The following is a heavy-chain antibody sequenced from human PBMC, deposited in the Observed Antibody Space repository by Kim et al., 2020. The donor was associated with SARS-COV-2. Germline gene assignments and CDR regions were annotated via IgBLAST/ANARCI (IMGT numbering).Heavy chain of an antibody. Sequence: ADSVKGRFTISGDNSKNTLYLQMNSLRAEDTAVYYCAKVIAAAGTVGFDYWGQGTLVTVSS. CDR3: AKVIAAAGTVGFDY. J-gene: IGHJ4*02. D-gene: IGHD6-13*01. V-gene: IGHV3-33*06.